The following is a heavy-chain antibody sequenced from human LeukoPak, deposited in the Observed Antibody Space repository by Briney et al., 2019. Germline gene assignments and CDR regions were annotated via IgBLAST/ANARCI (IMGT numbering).Heavy chain of an antibody. V-gene: IGHV3-23*01. CDR1: GFTFSTFA. CDR2: IFPSGGEI. J-gene: IGHJ4*02. D-gene: IGHD5-18*01. Sequence: PGGSLRLSCAASGFTFSTFAMIWVRQPPGKGLEWVSSIFPSGGEIHYADSVRGRFTISRDNSKNTVHLQMDSLRAEDSAVYYCAKNAGYSYGLYYFDYWGQGTLVTVSS. CDR3: AKNAGYSYGLYYFDY.